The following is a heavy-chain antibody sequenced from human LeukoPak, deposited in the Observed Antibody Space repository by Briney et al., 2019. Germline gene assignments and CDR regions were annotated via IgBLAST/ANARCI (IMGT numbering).Heavy chain of an antibody. Sequence: ASVKVSCKAPGYTFTGYYMHWVRQAPGQGLEWMGWINPNSGGTNYAQKFQGRVTMTRDTSISAAYMELSRLRSDDTAVYYCARVETVTPYYGMDVWGQGTTVTVSS. CDR3: ARVETVTPYYGMDV. CDR1: GYTFTGYY. CDR2: INPNSGGT. V-gene: IGHV1-2*02. D-gene: IGHD4-17*01. J-gene: IGHJ6*02.